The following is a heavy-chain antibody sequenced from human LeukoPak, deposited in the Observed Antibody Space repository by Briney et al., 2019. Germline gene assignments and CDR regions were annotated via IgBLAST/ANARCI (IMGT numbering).Heavy chain of an antibody. D-gene: IGHD5-18*01. CDR2: IYYSGST. J-gene: IGHJ4*02. CDR3: ARESVGYSYGYYFDY. V-gene: IGHV4-30-4*01. Sequence: PSETLFLTCTVSGGSISSGDYYWSWIRQPPGTGLEWIGYIYYSGSTYYNPSLKSRVTISVDTSKNQFSLKLSSVTAADTAVYYCARESVGYSYGYYFDYWGQGTLVTVSS. CDR1: GGSISSGDYY.